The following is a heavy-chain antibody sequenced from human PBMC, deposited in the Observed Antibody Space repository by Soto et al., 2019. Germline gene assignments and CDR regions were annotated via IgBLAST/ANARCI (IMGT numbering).Heavy chain of an antibody. V-gene: IGHV1-18*01. Sequence: ASGKVSGKASGYTVTSYGISWVRQAPGKGLERMGWISAYNGNTKYAQKLQGRVTMTTDTSTSTAYMEVRSLRSDDTAGYYCARHLAVRLVDYSGHGPLVTVSS. D-gene: IGHD6-19*01. J-gene: IGHJ4*01. CDR1: GYTVTSYG. CDR2: ISAYNGNT. CDR3: ARHLAVRLVDY.